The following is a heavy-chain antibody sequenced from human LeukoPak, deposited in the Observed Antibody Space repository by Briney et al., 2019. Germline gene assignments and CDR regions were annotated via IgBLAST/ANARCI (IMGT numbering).Heavy chain of an antibody. D-gene: IGHD3-16*01. Sequence: PSETLSLTCAVSGGSISSGGYSWSWIRQPPGKGLEWIGYIYHSGSTYYNPSLKSRVTISVDTSKNQFSLKLSSVTAADTAVYYCARDQVGGYYFDYWGQGTLVTVSS. V-gene: IGHV4-30-2*01. J-gene: IGHJ4*02. CDR1: GGSISSGGYS. CDR3: ARDQVGGYYFDY. CDR2: IYHSGST.